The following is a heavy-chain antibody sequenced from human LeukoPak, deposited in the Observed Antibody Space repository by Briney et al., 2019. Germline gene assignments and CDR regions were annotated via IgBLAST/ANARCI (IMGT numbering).Heavy chain of an antibody. CDR1: GYTFTGYY. D-gene: IGHD3-22*01. CDR2: INPNSGGT. Sequence: GASVKVSCKASGYTFTGYYIHWVRQAPGQGLEWMGWINPNSGGTNYAQKFQGGVTMTRDTSISTAYMELSRLRSDDTAVYYCARELYYYDSSGPYGMDVWGQGTTVTVSS. CDR3: ARELYYYDSSGPYGMDV. J-gene: IGHJ6*02. V-gene: IGHV1-2*02.